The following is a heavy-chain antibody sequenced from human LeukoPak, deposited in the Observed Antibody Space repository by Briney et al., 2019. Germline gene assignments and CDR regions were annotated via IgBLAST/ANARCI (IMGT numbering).Heavy chain of an antibody. Sequence: SGTLSLTCAVYGGSFSGYYWSWIRQPPGKGLEWIGEINHSGSTNYNPSLKSRVTISVDRSKNQFSLKLSSVTAADTAVYYCAREGYFDWLYNYWGQGTLVTVSS. CDR3: AREGYFDWLYNY. CDR1: GGSFSGYY. D-gene: IGHD3-9*01. J-gene: IGHJ4*02. CDR2: INHSGST. V-gene: IGHV4-34*01.